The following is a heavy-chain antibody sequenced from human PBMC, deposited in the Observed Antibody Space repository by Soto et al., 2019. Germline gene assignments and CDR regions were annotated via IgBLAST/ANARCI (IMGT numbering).Heavy chain of an antibody. Sequence: QLQLQESGPGLVKPSETLSLTCTVSGGSISSSSYYCGWIRQPPGKGLEWVGSIFYSGSTYYNPSLTSRVTISVDTSKNQFSLKMSSVTAADTAVYYCARHGYSCSWFLPWGQGTLVTVSS. CDR1: GGSISSSSYY. J-gene: IGHJ5*02. D-gene: IGHD5-12*01. CDR2: IFYSGST. CDR3: ARHGYSCSWFLP. V-gene: IGHV4-39*01.